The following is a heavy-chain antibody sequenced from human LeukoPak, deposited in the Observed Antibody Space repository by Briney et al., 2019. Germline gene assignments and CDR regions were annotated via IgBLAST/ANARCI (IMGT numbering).Heavy chain of an antibody. D-gene: IGHD3-9*01. V-gene: IGHV4-59*01. Sequence: SETLSLTCTVSGGSISSYYWSWIRQPPGKGLEWIGYIYYSGSTSYNPSLKSRVTISVDTSKNQFSLKLSSVTAADTAVYYCARLDYDILTGYYRGSWFDPWGQGTLVTVSS. J-gene: IGHJ5*02. CDR1: GGSISSYY. CDR3: ARLDYDILTGYYRGSWFDP. CDR2: IYYSGST.